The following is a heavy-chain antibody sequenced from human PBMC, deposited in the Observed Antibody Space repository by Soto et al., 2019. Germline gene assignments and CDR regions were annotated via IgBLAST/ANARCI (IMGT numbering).Heavy chain of an antibody. CDR2: ISFNGRKK. CDR3: ARDGLRRDDSLTASWNFNL. V-gene: IGHV3-30*04. J-gene: IGHJ2*01. D-gene: IGHD3-9*01. CDR1: GFNFTYNA. Sequence: QEQLLESGGGVVRPGKSLRLSCEASGFNFTYNAMHWVRQAPGKGLEWVAVISFNGRKKFYARSVKGRFTISRDNSKNTLYLQINSLRPGDTAVYYCARDGLRRDDSLTASWNFNLWGQGTLVTAS.